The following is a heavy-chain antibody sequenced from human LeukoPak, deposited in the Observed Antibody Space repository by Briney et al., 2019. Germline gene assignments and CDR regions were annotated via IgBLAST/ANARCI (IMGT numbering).Heavy chain of an antibody. J-gene: IGHJ4*02. D-gene: IGHD5-18*01. CDR3: AKDVGSYGLR. CDR2: ISGSGGST. Sequence: GGSLRLSCAASGFTFDDYAMHWVRQAPGKGLEWVSAISGSGGSTYYADSVKGRFTISRDNSKNTLYLQMNSLRAEDTAVYYCAKDVGSYGLRWGQGTLATVSS. CDR1: GFTFDDYA. V-gene: IGHV3-23*01.